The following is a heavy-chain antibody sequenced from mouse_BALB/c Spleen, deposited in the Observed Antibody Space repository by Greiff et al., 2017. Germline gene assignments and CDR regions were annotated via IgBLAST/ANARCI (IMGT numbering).Heavy chain of an antibody. CDR1: GFNIKDYY. CDR3: ARGGGSSLDY. D-gene: IGHD1-1*01. CDR2: IDPENGNT. Sequence: EVQLVESGAELVRPGALVKLSCKASGFNIKDYYMHWVKQRPEQGLEWIGWIDPENGNTIYDPKFQGKASITADTSSNTAYLQLSSLTSEDTAVYYCARGGGSSLDYWGQGTTLTVSS. J-gene: IGHJ2*01. V-gene: IGHV14-1*02.